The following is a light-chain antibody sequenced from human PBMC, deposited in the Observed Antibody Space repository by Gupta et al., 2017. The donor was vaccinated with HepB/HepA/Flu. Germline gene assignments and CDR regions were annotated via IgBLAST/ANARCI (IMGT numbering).Light chain of an antibody. V-gene: IGKV2-30*01. J-gene: IGKJ4*01. Sequence: DVVLTQSPPSLPVTLGQPASISCRSSESLLYSDGNTYLSWFQQRPGQPPRRLIQKVSNRDSGVPDRFSGTGSGTVFTLTISRVEAEDVAVYYCMQGSSWPLTFGGGTKVEI. CDR3: MQGSSWPLT. CDR1: ESLLYSDGNTY. CDR2: KVS.